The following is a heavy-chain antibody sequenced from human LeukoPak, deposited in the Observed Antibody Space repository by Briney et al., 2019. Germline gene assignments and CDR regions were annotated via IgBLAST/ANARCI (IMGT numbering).Heavy chain of an antibody. Sequence: GGSLRLSCAASGFTFSSYEMNWVRQAPGKGLEWVSYISSSGSTIYYADSVKGRFTISRDNAKNSLYLQMNSLRAGDTALCAKDMGFGSDVANAFDIWGQGTMVTVSS. J-gene: IGHJ3*02. D-gene: IGHD6-19*01. CDR3: DMGFGSDVANAFDI. CDR1: GFTFSSYE. CDR2: ISSSGSTI. V-gene: IGHV3-48*03.